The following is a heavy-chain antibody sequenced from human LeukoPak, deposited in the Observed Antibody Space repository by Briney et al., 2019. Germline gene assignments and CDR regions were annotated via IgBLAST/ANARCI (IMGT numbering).Heavy chain of an antibody. J-gene: IGHJ4*02. CDR2: IYYSGST. CDR3: ARARGYSYGYPDY. D-gene: IGHD5-18*01. Sequence: SETLSLTCAVYGGSFSNYYWSWIRQPPGKGLEWIGTIYYSGSTYYNPSLKSRVTISVDTSKNQFSLNLSSVTAADTAVYYCARARGYSYGYPDYWGQGTLVTVSS. V-gene: IGHV4-34*01. CDR1: GGSFSNYY.